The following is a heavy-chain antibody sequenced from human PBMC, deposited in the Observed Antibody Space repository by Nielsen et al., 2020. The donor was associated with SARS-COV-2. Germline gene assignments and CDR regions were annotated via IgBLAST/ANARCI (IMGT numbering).Heavy chain of an antibody. CDR1: GFTFNNFA. CDR2: ISGSGDYT. Sequence: LSLTCAASGFTFNNFAMSWVRQPPEKGLEWVSGISGSGDYTYYGDSVKGRFTICRDNSKNTLYLQMNILRAEDTAVYYCAKLSGGNSLSGMDVWGQGTTVTVSS. D-gene: IGHD4-23*01. CDR3: AKLSGGNSLSGMDV. J-gene: IGHJ6*02. V-gene: IGHV3-23*01.